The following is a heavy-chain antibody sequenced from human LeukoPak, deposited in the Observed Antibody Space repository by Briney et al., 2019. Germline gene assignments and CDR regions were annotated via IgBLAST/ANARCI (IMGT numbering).Heavy chain of an antibody. D-gene: IGHD6-19*01. CDR3: ARVKYSSGWYYFDY. CDR1: GGTFSRYA. CDR2: IIPIFCTE. J-gene: IGHJ4*02. Sequence: AVNVSCKASGGTFSRYAISWLRQAPAQGLDGMGRIIPIFCTENFAQKFQGRVTITPDESTSTHYIELSSLRAEDTAVYYCARVKYSSGWYYFDYWGQGTLVTVSS. V-gene: IGHV1-69*15.